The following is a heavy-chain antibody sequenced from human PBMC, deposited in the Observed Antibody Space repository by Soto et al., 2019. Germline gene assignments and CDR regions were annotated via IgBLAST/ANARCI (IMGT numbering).Heavy chain of an antibody. CDR3: ARSGGGYSSSWYVLDY. J-gene: IGHJ4*02. Sequence: QVQLVQSGAEVKKPGSSVKVSCKASGGTFSSYAISWVRQAPGQGLEWMGGIIPIFGTANYAQKFQGRVTITADESTSTAYTELSSLRSEDTAVYYCARSGGGYSSSWYVLDYWGQGTLVTVSS. V-gene: IGHV1-69*01. CDR2: IIPIFGTA. CDR1: GGTFSSYA. D-gene: IGHD6-13*01.